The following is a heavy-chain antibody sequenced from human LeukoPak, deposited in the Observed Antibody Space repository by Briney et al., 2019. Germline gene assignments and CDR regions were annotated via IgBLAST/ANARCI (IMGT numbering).Heavy chain of an antibody. D-gene: IGHD6-19*01. CDR1: GFTFSSYS. CDR2: ISSSSSTI. CDR3: ARGRDSSGWWSPHFDY. Sequence: GGSLRLSCAASGFTFSSYSMNWVRQAPGKGLEWVSYISSSSSTIYYADSVKGRFTISRDNAKNSLYLQMNSLRAEDTAVYYCARGRDSSGWWSPHFDYWGQGTLVTVSS. V-gene: IGHV3-48*04. J-gene: IGHJ4*02.